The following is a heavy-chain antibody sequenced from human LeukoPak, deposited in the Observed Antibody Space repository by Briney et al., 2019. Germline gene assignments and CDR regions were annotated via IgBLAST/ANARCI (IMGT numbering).Heavy chain of an antibody. Sequence: PSETLSLTCTVSGDSISSYYWSWIRQPPGKGLEWIGYIYYSGSTNYNPSLKSRVTISVDTSKNQFSLKLSSVTAADTAVYYCARDGMVRGVIGPWYFDLWGRGTLVTVSS. CDR1: GDSISSYY. CDR3: ARDGMVRGVIGPWYFDL. CDR2: IYYSGST. J-gene: IGHJ2*01. V-gene: IGHV4-59*01. D-gene: IGHD3-10*01.